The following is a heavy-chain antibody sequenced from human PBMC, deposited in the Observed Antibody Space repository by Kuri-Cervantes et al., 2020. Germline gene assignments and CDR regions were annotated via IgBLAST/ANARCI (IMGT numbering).Heavy chain of an antibody. J-gene: IGHJ4*02. CDR3: ARVRPDSSSWYGDY. Sequence: SETLSLTCTVSGGSISSYYWSWIRQPAGKGPEWIGRIYYSGSTNYNPSLKSRVTISVDTSKNQFSLKLSSVTAADTAVYYCARVRPDSSSWYGDYWGQGTLVTVSS. CDR2: IYYSGST. D-gene: IGHD6-13*01. V-gene: IGHV4-4*07. CDR1: GGSISSYY.